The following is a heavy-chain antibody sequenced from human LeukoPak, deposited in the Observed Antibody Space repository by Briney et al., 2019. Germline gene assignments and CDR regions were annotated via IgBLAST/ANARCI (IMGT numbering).Heavy chain of an antibody. D-gene: IGHD1-26*01. CDR3: ARVWGIVGASDAFDI. V-gene: IGHV1-2*06. J-gene: IGHJ3*02. Sequence: ASVKDSCKASGYTFTGYYMHWVRQAPGQGLEWMGRINPNSGGTNYAQKFQGRVTMTRDTSISTAYMELSRLRSDDTAVYYCARVWGIVGASDAFDIWGQGTMVTVSS. CDR2: INPNSGGT. CDR1: GYTFTGYY.